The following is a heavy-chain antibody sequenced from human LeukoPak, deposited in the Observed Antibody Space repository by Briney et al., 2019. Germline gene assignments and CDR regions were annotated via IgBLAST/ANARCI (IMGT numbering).Heavy chain of an antibody. CDR2: IYYSGST. D-gene: IGHD1-26*01. V-gene: IGHV4-31*03. Sequence: SETLSLTCTVSGGSISSGGYYWSWIRQHPGKGLEWIGYIYYSGSTYYNPSLKSRVTISVDTSKNQFSLKLSSVTAADTAVYYCARVSGSYWGGPYYFDYWGQGALVTVSS. CDR3: ARVSGSYWGGPYYFDY. J-gene: IGHJ4*02. CDR1: GGSISSGGYY.